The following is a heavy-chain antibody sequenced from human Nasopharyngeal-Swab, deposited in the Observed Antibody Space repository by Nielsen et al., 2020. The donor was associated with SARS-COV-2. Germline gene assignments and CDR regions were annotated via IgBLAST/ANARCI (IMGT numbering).Heavy chain of an antibody. Sequence: SRQSPGKGLEWIGEINHSGSTNYNPSLKSRVTISVDTSKNQFSLKLSSVTAADTAVYYCARGAHSSSSGVGNWFDPWGQGTLVTVSS. CDR3: ARGAHSSSSGVGNWFDP. CDR2: INHSGST. D-gene: IGHD6-6*01. V-gene: IGHV4-34*01. J-gene: IGHJ5*02.